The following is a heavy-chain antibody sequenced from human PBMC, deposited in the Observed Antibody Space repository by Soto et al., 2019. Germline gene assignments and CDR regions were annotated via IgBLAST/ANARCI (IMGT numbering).Heavy chain of an antibody. CDR2: IYYSGST. Sequence: QVQLQESGPGLVKPSETLSLTCTVSGGSVSSGSYYWSWIRQPPGKGLEWIGYIYYSGSTNYNPSLKSRVTISVDTSKNQFSLKLSSVTAADTAVYYCAREPRNWWFDPWGQGTLVTVSS. CDR3: AREPRNWWFDP. V-gene: IGHV4-61*01. J-gene: IGHJ5*02. D-gene: IGHD1-20*01. CDR1: GGSVSSGSYY.